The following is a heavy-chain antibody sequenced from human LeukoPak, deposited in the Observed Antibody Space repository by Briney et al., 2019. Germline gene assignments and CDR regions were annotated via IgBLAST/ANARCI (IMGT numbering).Heavy chain of an antibody. CDR1: GFTFSSYE. J-gene: IGHJ3*02. D-gene: IGHD3-22*01. CDR3: ARYYYDSSGLGDAFDI. CDR2: ISSSGSTL. Sequence: GGSLRLYCAASGFTFSSYEMNWVRQAPGKGLEWVSYISSSGSTLYYADSVKGRFTISRDNAKNSLYLQMNSLRAEDTAVYYCARYYYDSSGLGDAFDIWGQGTMVTVSS. V-gene: IGHV3-48*03.